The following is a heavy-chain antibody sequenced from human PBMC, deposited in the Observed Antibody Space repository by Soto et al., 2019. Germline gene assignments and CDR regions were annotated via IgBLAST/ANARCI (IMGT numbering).Heavy chain of an antibody. CDR1: GGSFSGYY. CDR2: INHSGST. D-gene: IGHD2-21*02. J-gene: IGHJ4*02. Sequence: SETLSLTCAVYGGSFSGYYWSWIRQPPGKGLEWIGEINHSGSTNYNPSLKSRVTISVDTSKNQFSLKLSSVTAADTAVYYCARVRRVTHYYFDYWGQGILVTVSS. V-gene: IGHV4-34*01. CDR3: ARVRRVTHYYFDY.